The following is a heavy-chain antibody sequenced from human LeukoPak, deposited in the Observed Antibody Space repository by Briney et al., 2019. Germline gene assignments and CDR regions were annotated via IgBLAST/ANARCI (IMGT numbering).Heavy chain of an antibody. CDR2: ISSSSSYI. Sequence: GSLRLSCAASGFTFSSYSMNWVRQAPGKGLEWVSSISSSSSYIYYADSVKGRFTISRDNAKNSLYLQMNSLRAEDTAVYYCARERDGYNYLDYWGQGTLVTVSS. CDR1: GFTFSSYS. CDR3: ARERDGYNYLDY. J-gene: IGHJ4*02. V-gene: IGHV3-21*01. D-gene: IGHD5-24*01.